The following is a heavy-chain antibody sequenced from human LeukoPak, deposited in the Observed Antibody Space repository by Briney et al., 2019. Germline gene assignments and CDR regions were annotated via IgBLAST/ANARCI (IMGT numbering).Heavy chain of an antibody. Sequence: TGGSLRLSCAASGFTFSSYSMNWVRQAPGKGLEWVSSISSSSSYIYYADSVKGRFTISRDNAKNSLYLQMNSLRAEDTAVYYCARGGGIYSYGRYYFVYWGQGTLVTVSS. D-gene: IGHD5-18*01. CDR3: ARGGGIYSYGRYYFVY. J-gene: IGHJ4*02. CDR1: GFTFSSYS. CDR2: ISSSSSYI. V-gene: IGHV3-21*01.